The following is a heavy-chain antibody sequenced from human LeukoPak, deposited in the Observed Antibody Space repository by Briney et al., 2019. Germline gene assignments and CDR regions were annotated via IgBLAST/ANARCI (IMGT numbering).Heavy chain of an antibody. CDR3: ARDISGGYMDV. Sequence: ASVKVSCKASGYTFTGYYMHWVRQAPGQGLEWMGWISAYNGNTNYAQKLQGRVTMTTDTSTSTAYMELRSLRSDDTAVYYCARDISGGYMDVWGKGTTVTVSS. CDR2: ISAYNGNT. V-gene: IGHV1-18*04. D-gene: IGHD3-10*01. CDR1: GYTFTGYY. J-gene: IGHJ6*03.